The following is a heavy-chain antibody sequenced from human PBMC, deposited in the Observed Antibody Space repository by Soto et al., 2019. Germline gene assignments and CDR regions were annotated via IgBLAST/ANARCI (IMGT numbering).Heavy chain of an antibody. CDR2: ISYDGSNK. CDR1: GFTFSSYG. J-gene: IGHJ4*02. Sequence: PGGSLRLSCAASGFTFSSYGMHWVRQAPGKGLEWVAVISYDGSNKYYADSVKGRFTISRDNSKNTLYLQMNSLRAEDTAVYYCAKMYSGSSPLQYWGQGTLVTVSS. V-gene: IGHV3-30*18. CDR3: AKMYSGSSPLQY. D-gene: IGHD1-26*01.